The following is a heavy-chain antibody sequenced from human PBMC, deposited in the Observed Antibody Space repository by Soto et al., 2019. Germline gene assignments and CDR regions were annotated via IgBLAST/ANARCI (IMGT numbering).Heavy chain of an antibody. Sequence: QVQLVESGGGVVQPGRSLRLYCAASGFTFSSYSMHWVRQAPGKGLEWVAVIWYAGRIKYYADSVKGRFTISRDNSKNTLYMQMYSLRAEDTAVYYCARDFRPTAIHQIKHNFDYWGQGALVTVSS. CDR2: IWYAGRIK. D-gene: IGHD1-1*01. V-gene: IGHV3-33*01. CDR1: GFTFSSYS. J-gene: IGHJ4*02. CDR3: ARDFRPTAIHQIKHNFDY.